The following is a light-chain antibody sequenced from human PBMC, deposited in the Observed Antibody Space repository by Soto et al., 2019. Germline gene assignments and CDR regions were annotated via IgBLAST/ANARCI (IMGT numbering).Light chain of an antibody. CDR1: SSNIGAGYD. J-gene: IGLJ3*02. CDR3: LSYDISLNWV. V-gene: IGLV1-40*01. Sequence: QSVLTQPPSVSGAPGQRVTISCTGSSSNIGAGYDVHWYQQLPGTAPKLLIYGNSNRPSGVPDRFSGSKSGTSASLAITGLQAEDEADYYCLSYDISLNWVFGGGTKHTVL. CDR2: GNS.